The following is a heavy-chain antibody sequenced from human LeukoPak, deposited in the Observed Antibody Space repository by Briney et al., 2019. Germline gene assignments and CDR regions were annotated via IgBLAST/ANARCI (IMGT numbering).Heavy chain of an antibody. CDR2: IGTSSTTI. J-gene: IGHJ6*03. CDR3: ARFAAGGSYYYYMDV. Sequence: GGSLRLSCAASGFTFSSYTMNWVRQPPGKGLEWVSNIGTSSTTIYYADSVKGRFTISRDNAKNSLYLQMNSLRADDTAVYYCARFAAGGSYYYYMDVWGKGATVTVSS. CDR1: GFTFSSYT. D-gene: IGHD6-25*01. V-gene: IGHV3-48*01.